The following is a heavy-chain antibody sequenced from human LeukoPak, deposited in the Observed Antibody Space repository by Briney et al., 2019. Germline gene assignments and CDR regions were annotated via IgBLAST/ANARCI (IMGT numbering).Heavy chain of an antibody. CDR3: AREIRRSTWYSSSWKLYYGMDV. CDR2: INAGNGNT. V-gene: IGHV1-3*01. J-gene: IGHJ6*02. D-gene: IGHD6-13*01. CDR1: GYTFTSYA. Sequence: ASVKVSCKASGYTFTSYAMHWVRQAPGQRLEWMGWINAGNGNTKYSQKFQGRVTITRDTSASTAYMELSSLRSEDTAVYYCAREIRRSTWYSSSWKLYYGMDVWGQGTTVTVSS.